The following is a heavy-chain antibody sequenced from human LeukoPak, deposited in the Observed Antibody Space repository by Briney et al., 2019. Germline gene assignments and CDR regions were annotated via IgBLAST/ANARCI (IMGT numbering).Heavy chain of an antibody. CDR1: GYTFTSYY. CDR2: INPSGGST. CDR3: ARDISGSIDY. D-gene: IGHD1-26*01. Sequence: GASVKVSCKASGYTFTSYYMHWVRQAPGQGLEWMGIINPSGGSTSYAQKFQGRVTMTRDTSISTAYMELSRLRSDDTAVHYCARDISGSIDYWGQGTLVTVSS. V-gene: IGHV1-46*01. J-gene: IGHJ4*02.